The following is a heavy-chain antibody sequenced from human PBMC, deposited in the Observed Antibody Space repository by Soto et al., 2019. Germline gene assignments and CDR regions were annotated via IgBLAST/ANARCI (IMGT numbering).Heavy chain of an antibody. CDR2: ISSIGST. V-gene: IGHV4-39*01. J-gene: IGHJ4*02. CDR3: ARQDHGDYEFFFDY. Sequence: SETLSLTCTVSGASIISTTKYWGWIRQPPGRGLEWIGTISSIGSTYYNPSLEGRVTISVDTSKNQFSLKVTSVTAADTGLYYCARQDHGDYEFFFDYWGQGTLVTVS. D-gene: IGHD4-17*01. CDR1: GASIISTTKY.